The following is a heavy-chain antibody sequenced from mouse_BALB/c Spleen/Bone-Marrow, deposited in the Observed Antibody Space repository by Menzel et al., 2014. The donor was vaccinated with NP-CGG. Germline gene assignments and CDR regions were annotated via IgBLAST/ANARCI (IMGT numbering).Heavy chain of an antibody. J-gene: IGHJ4*01. CDR3: SRGYYGSTYYYAMDY. V-gene: IGHV1S81*02. D-gene: IGHD1-1*01. CDR1: GYTFTSYY. CDR2: INPSNVDT. Sequence: QVQLQQSGAELVKPGASVKLSCKASGYTFTSYYMFWVKQRPGQGLEWIGEINPSNVDTNFNEKFKSKATLTVDKSSNTAYMQLSSLTSEDSAVYYYSRGYYGSTYYYAMDYWGQGTSVTVSS.